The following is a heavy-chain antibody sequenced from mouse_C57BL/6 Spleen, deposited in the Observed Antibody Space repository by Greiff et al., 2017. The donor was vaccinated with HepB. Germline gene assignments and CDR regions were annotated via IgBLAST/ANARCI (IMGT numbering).Heavy chain of an antibody. D-gene: IGHD2-2*01. CDR2: IHPNSGST. CDR3: ARSPMVTTGGYFDY. V-gene: IGHV1-64*01. CDR1: GYTFTSYW. J-gene: IGHJ2*01. Sequence: VQLQQPGAELVKPGASVKLSCKASGYTFTSYWMHWVKQRPGQGLEWIGMIHPNSGSTNYNEKFKSKATLTVDKSSSTAYMQLSSLTSEDSAVYYCARSPMVTTGGYFDYWGQGTTLTVSS.